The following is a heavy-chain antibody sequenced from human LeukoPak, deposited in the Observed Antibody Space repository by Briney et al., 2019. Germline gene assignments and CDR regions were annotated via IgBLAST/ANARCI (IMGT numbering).Heavy chain of an antibody. CDR3: ARGMWVAAANFDY. V-gene: IGHV4-59*01. CDR1: GGSISSYY. D-gene: IGHD6-13*01. Sequence: SETLSLTCTVSGGSISSYYWSWIRQPPGKGLEWIGYIYYSGSTNYNPSLKSRVTISVDTSKNQFSLKLSSVTAADTAVYHCARGMWVAAANFDYWGQGTLVTVSS. CDR2: IYYSGST. J-gene: IGHJ4*02.